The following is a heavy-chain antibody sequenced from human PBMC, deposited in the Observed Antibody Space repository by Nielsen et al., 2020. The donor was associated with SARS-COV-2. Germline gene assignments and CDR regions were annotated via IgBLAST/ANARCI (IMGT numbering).Heavy chain of an antibody. Sequence: GESLKISCAASGLTFSSYAIHWVRPAPGKGLELVALVSKDGRNKYYPDSVKGRFSISRDNPKDTLYLQMDSLRPEDTAVYYCTREDIIVVPGVHAGYYGMDVWGQGTTVTVSS. D-gene: IGHD2-2*01. CDR3: TREDIIVVPGVHAGYYGMDV. J-gene: IGHJ6*02. V-gene: IGHV3-30*04. CDR2: VSKDGRNK. CDR1: GLTFSSYA.